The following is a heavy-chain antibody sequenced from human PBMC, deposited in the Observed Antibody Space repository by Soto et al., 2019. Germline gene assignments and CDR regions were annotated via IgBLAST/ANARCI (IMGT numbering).Heavy chain of an antibody. J-gene: IGHJ4*02. CDR1: GFTVFNNY. D-gene: IGHD6-13*01. CDR3: ATLSSQGYSFDY. CDR2: IYSGGNT. Sequence: GGSLRLSCAASGFTVFNNYMAWVRQAPGKGLEWVSFIYSGGNTFYADSVKGRFTLSRDTSKNTMYLQMNSLRAEDTAVYYCATLSSQGYSFDYWGQGTLVTVSS. V-gene: IGHV3-53*01.